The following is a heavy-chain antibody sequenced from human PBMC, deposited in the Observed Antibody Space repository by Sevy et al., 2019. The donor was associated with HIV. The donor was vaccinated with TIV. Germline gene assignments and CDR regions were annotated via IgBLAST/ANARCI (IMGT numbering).Heavy chain of an antibody. CDR2: ISHDGNIK. J-gene: IGHJ6*02. D-gene: IGHD3-3*01. CDR1: GFSFSYYG. CDR3: AREYYDFWTGPINYYYGMDV. Sequence: GGSLRLSCIGSGFSFSYYGIHWVRQAPGKGLDWVAIISHDGNIKVYTDSVRGRFTISRDNFKSTLYLEMNNLRTEDTAVYYCAREYYDFWTGPINYYYGMDVWGQGTTLTVSS. V-gene: IGHV3-30*03.